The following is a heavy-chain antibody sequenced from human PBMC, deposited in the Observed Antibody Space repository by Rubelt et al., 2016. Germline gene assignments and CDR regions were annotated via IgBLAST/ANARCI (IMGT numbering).Heavy chain of an antibody. J-gene: IGHJ6*03. CDR2: ISGSGGST. CDR3: VKDGNVQHYDFCSGWTLGVKYDYYYMDG. Sequence: LLTGGGLVQPGGSLRLSCAASGFTFSSYAMSWVRQAPGKGLEWVSAISGSGGSTYYADSVKGRFTISRDNSKNTLYLQMNSLRAEDTAVYYCVKDGNVQHYDFCSGWTLGVKYDYYYMDGWGKGTTVTVSS. V-gene: IGHV3-23*01. D-gene: IGHD3-3*01. CDR1: GFTFSSYA.